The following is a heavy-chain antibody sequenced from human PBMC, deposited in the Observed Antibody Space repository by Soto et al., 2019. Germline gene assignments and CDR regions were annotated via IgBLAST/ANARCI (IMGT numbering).Heavy chain of an antibody. D-gene: IGHD3-9*01. J-gene: IGHJ5*02. Sequence: GASVKVSCKASGYTFTSYDINWVRQATGQGLEWMGWMNPNSGHTGYAQKFQGRVTMTRNTSISTAYMELSSLRSEDTAVYFCARGQVGYYDILTGYYLGVWFDPWGQGTLVTVSS. CDR2: MNPNSGHT. CDR3: ARGQVGYYDILTGYYLGVWFDP. CDR1: GYTFTSYD. V-gene: IGHV1-8*01.